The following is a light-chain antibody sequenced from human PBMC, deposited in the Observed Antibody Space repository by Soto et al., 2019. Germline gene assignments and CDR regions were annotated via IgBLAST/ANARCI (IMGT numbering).Light chain of an antibody. CDR2: DAS. CDR1: QDLSNY. V-gene: IGKV1-33*01. CDR3: PQYANLPAFT. Sequence: DIQMTQSPSSLSASVGDRVTITCQASQDLSNYLDWYQQKPGKTPKLLIYDASNLETGVPSRFSGSGSGTDFTFTISSLQPEDIATYYCPQYANLPAFTFGPGTKVDIK. J-gene: IGKJ3*01.